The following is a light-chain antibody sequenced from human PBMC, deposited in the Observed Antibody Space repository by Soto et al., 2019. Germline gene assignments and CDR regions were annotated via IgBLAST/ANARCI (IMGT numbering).Light chain of an antibody. CDR3: QQLSSYPIT. CDR1: QGISSA. Sequence: IQLTQSPSSLSASVGDRVTITCRASQGISSALAWYHQEPGKAPRLLIYAASTLQSGVPSRFSGSGSGTDFTLTISSLQPEDFATYYCQQLSSYPITFGGATKVDIK. V-gene: IGKV1-9*01. CDR2: AAS. J-gene: IGKJ4*01.